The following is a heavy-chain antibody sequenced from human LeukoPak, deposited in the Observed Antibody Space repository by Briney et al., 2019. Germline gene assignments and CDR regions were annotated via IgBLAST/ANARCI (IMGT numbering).Heavy chain of an antibody. J-gene: IGHJ4*02. Sequence: PGGSLRLSCAASGFTFSSYGMHWVRQAPGKGLEWVAVIWYDGSNKYYADSVRGRFTISRDNSKNTLYLQMNSLRAEDTAVYYCARDRAARQRGSASFDYWGQGTLVTVSS. CDR3: ARDRAARQRGSASFDY. CDR1: GFTFSSYG. CDR2: IWYDGSNK. D-gene: IGHD6-6*01. V-gene: IGHV3-33*01.